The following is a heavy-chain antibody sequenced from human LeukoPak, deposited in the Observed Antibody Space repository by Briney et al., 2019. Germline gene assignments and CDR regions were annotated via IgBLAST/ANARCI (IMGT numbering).Heavy chain of an antibody. CDR1: GFTFSSYA. D-gene: IGHD2-15*01. V-gene: IGHV3-23*01. CDR3: AKDLCSGGSCYALDY. Sequence: GGSLRLSCAASGFTFSSYAMHWVRQAPGKGLEWASAISGSGGSTYYADSVKGRFTISRDNSKNTLYLQMNSLRAEDTAVYYCAKDLCSGGSCYALDYWGQGTLVTVSS. CDR2: ISGSGGST. J-gene: IGHJ4*02.